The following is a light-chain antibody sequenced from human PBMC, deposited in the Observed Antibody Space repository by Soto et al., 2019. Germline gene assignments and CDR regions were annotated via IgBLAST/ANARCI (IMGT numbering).Light chain of an antibody. CDR2: GAS. CDR3: QQYNKWPPYT. CDR1: QSVSSN. V-gene: IGKV3-15*01. Sequence: ERVMTQSPATLSVSPGERATLSCRASQSVSSNLAWSQQKPGQAPRLLIYGASTRATGIPARFSGSGSGTECTLTISSLESEDFAVYYCQQYNKWPPYTFGQGTKLEIK. J-gene: IGKJ2*01.